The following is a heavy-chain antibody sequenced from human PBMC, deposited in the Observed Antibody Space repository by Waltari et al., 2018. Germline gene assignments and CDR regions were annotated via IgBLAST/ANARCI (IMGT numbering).Heavy chain of an antibody. CDR3: ARARGGDFYYGMDV. Sequence: EVQLEESGGGLVEPGGSLRLSCTDADCRLRAHTMNWVRQAQGKGLEWVSYISGSGSYTQYADSVKGRFTISRDNARNSLLLQMHSLRVEDTAVYYCARARGGDFYYGMDVWGQGTTVTVSS. CDR1: DCRLRAHT. CDR2: ISGSGSYT. D-gene: IGHD3-10*01. J-gene: IGHJ6*02. V-gene: IGHV3-21*02.